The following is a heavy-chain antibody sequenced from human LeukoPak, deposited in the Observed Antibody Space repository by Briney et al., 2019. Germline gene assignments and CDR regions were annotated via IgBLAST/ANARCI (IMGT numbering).Heavy chain of an antibody. CDR1: GFTFSSYA. V-gene: IGHV3-23*01. CDR2: ISDSGGST. CDR3: AKVRDLSYYDSSGYHFDY. J-gene: IGHJ4*02. Sequence: GGSLRLSCAASGFTFSSYAMSWVRQAPGKGLEWVSAISDSGGSTYYADSVKGRFTISRDNSKNTLYLQMNSLRAEDTAVYYCAKVRDLSYYDSSGYHFDYWGQGTLVTVSS. D-gene: IGHD3-22*01.